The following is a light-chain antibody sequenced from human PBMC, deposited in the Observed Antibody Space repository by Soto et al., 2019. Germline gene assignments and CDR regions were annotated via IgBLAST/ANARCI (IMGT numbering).Light chain of an antibody. CDR3: QQYSSAYT. CDR2: DAS. V-gene: IGKV1-5*01. J-gene: IGKJ2*01. CDR1: QSINNW. Sequence: DIQLTQSPSTLSAFVGDRVTITCRASQSINNWLAWYQQKPGEAPKLLIYDASSLESGVPPRFSGSGSGTEFPLTSSSLQPDEFATYYCQQYSSAYTFGQGTKLEIK.